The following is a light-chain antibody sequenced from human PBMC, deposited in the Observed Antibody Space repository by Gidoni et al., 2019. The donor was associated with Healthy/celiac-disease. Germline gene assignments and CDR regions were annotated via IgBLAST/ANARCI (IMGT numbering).Light chain of an antibody. J-gene: IGLJ1*01. V-gene: IGLV3-25*03. CDR3: QSADSSGGYV. CDR1: ALPKQY. Sequence: SYELTQPPSVSVSPGQTARITFSGDALPKQYAYWYQQKPGQAPVLVIYKDSERPSGIPERFSGSSSGTTVTLTISGVQAEDEADYYCQSADSSGGYVFGTGTKVTVL. CDR2: KDS.